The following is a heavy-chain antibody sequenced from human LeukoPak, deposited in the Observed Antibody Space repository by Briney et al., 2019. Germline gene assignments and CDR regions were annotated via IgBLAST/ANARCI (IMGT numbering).Heavy chain of an antibody. Sequence: GASVKVSCKASGGTFSSYAISWVRQATGQGLEWMGGIIPIFGTANYAQKFQGRVTITADESTSTAYMELSSLRSEDTAVYYCARESHYYDSSGSRSFDYWGQGTLVTVSS. CDR2: IIPIFGTA. J-gene: IGHJ4*02. CDR3: ARESHYYDSSGSRSFDY. V-gene: IGHV1-69*13. D-gene: IGHD3-22*01. CDR1: GGTFSSYA.